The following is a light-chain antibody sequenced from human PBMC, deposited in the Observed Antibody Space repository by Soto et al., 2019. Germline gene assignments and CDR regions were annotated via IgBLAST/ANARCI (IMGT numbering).Light chain of an antibody. CDR3: QQYGSSPFT. CDR2: GAS. Sequence: EIVLTQSPGTLSLSPGERATLSCRASQSVSSNYLAWYQQKPGQAPRLLIYGASSRATGIPDRFSGSGSGTDFTLTISRLEPEDFAVYYCQQYGSSPFTFGEGTKVEIK. V-gene: IGKV3-20*01. J-gene: IGKJ4*01. CDR1: QSVSSNY.